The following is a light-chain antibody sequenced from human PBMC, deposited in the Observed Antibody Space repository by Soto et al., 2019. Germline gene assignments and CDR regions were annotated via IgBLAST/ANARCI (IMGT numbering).Light chain of an antibody. CDR2: GAS. V-gene: IGKV3-15*01. Sequence: EIVLTQSPATVSVPPGERVTLSCRASQSVDINLAWYQQKPGQAPRLLIYGASTRATDMSGTFSGRGSGTEFTLTISNVRPEDFAVYYCQQYRSWPRTFGQGTKVDI. J-gene: IGKJ1*01. CDR1: QSVDIN. CDR3: QQYRSWPRT.